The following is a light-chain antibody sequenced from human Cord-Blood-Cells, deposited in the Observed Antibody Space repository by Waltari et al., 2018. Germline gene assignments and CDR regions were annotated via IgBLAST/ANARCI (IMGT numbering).Light chain of an antibody. Sequence: QSVLTQPPSASGTPGQRVTISCSGSSSKIGSNYVYCYQQLPGTAPKLLIYRNNQRPSGVPDRFSGSKSGTSASLAISGLRSEDEADYYCAAWDDSLSGVVFGGGTKLTVL. CDR2: RNN. CDR3: AAWDDSLSGVV. CDR1: SSKIGSNY. V-gene: IGLV1-47*01. J-gene: IGLJ2*01.